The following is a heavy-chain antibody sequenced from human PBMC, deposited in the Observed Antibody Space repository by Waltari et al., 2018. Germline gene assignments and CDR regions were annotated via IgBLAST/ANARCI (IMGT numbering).Heavy chain of an antibody. D-gene: IGHD6-19*01. CDR2: ISYDGKDE. Sequence: QVQLVEPGGGVVQPGGSLRLPCAASGFIFRDYELHWVRQVPGKGVGWVALISYDGKDEYYADSGGGRFAIARDNSKHTVTLQMYSMKAEETAVYYCVRDRVTLSRGWYLYYFDYWCQGTLVTVSS. CDR1: GFIFRDYE. CDR3: VRDRVTLSRGWYLYYFDY. V-gene: IGHV3-30*01. J-gene: IGHJ4*02.